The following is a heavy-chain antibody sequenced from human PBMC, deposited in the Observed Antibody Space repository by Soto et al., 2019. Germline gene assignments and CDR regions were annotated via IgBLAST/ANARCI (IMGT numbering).Heavy chain of an antibody. CDR2: VSGGGGSNT. J-gene: IGHJ4*02. D-gene: IGHD3-3*01. V-gene: IGHV3-23*01. Sequence: GGSLRLSCAASGFTFSTYALSWVRQAPGKGLEWVSAVSGGGGSNTYYANSVRGRFTISRDSSKNTLYLQMNSLRADDTAVYFCAKQSGDFWSYFDYWGQGALVTVSS. CDR3: AKQSGDFWSYFDY. CDR1: GFTFSTYA.